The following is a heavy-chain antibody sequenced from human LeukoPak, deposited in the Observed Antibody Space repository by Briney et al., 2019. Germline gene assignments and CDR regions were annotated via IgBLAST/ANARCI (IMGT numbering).Heavy chain of an antibody. J-gene: IGHJ2*01. Sequence: QSGGSLRLSCVASGFTFSNYAMTWVRQAPGKGLEWVSAVYHGDDRTYYPDSVKGRLAISRDISRTTLYLQMDSLRAEDTAVYYCARSGYDYWYFDLWGRGTLVTVSS. V-gene: IGHV3-23*01. CDR1: GFTFSNYA. D-gene: IGHD5-12*01. CDR2: VYHGDDRT. CDR3: ARSGYDYWYFDL.